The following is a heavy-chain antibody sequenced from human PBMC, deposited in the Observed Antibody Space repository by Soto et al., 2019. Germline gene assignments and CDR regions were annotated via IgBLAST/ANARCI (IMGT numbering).Heavy chain of an antibody. Sequence: QVQLQESGPGLVKPSQTLSLTCTVSGGSISSGGYYWSWIRQHPGKGLEWIGYIYYSGSTYYNPSLKSRDTISVDTSKNQFSLRLSSVTAADTAVYYCARGHSPEPQSHFDYWGQGTLVTVSS. CDR1: GGSISSGGYY. D-gene: IGHD4-4*01. CDR3: ARGHSPEPQSHFDY. V-gene: IGHV4-31*03. CDR2: IYYSGST. J-gene: IGHJ4*02.